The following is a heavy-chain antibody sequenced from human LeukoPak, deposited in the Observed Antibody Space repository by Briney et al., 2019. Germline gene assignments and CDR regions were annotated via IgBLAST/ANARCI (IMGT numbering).Heavy chain of an antibody. CDR2: MNPDSGDT. Sequence: GASVKVSCKASGYTFSKYDITWVRQATGQGLEWMGWMNPDSGDTGYAQKFQGRVTMTRDTSITTAYMELSSLRSEDTAVYYCARRKYCSGGSCSPVFYYWGQGTLVTVSS. D-gene: IGHD2-15*01. J-gene: IGHJ4*02. V-gene: IGHV1-8*01. CDR1: GYTFSKYD. CDR3: ARRKYCSGGSCSPVFYY.